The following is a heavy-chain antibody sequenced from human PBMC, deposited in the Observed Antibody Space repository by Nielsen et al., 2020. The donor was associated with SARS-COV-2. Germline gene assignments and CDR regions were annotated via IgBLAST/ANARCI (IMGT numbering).Heavy chain of an antibody. J-gene: IGHJ4*02. CDR3: ARCPMTTVTLDDY. D-gene: IGHD4-17*01. Sequence: ASVKVSCKASGYTFTSYAMHWVRQAPGQRLEWMGWINAGNGNTKYSQKFQGRVTITRDTSASTAYMELSSLRSDDTAVYYCARCPMTTVTLDDYWGQGTLVTVPS. CDR1: GYTFTSYA. CDR2: INAGNGNT. V-gene: IGHV1-3*01.